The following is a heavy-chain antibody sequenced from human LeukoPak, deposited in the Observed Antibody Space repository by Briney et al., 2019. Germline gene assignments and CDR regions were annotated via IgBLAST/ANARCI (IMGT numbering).Heavy chain of an antibody. CDR1: GYTFTGYY. CDR3: ARPDSTRTGYYYYYGMDV. CDR2: INPNSGGT. Sequence: ASVKVSCKASGYTFTGYYMHWVRQAPGHGLEWMGWINPNSGGTNYAQKFQGRVTMTRDTSISTAYMEMSRLRSDDTAVYYCARPDSTRTGYYYYYGMDVWGQGTTVTVSS. D-gene: IGHD3-22*01. J-gene: IGHJ6*02. V-gene: IGHV1-2*02.